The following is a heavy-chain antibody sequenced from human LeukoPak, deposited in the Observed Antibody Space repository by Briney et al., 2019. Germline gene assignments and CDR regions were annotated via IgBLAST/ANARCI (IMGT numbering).Heavy chain of an antibody. D-gene: IGHD1-1*01. CDR3: AKESGSRRLGNFDY. CDR1: GFTFSSYA. J-gene: IGHJ4*02. CDR2: ISDSGGSS. Sequence: GGSLRLSCAASGFTFSSYAMGWVRQAPGKGLEWVSAISDSGGSSDYAGSVKGRFTISRDNSKNTLYLQMNSLRAEDTAVYYCAKESGSRRLGNFDYWGQGTLVTVSS. V-gene: IGHV3-23*01.